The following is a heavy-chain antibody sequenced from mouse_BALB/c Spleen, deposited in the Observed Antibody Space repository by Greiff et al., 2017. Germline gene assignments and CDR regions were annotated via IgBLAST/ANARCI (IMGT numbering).Heavy chain of an antibody. CDR1: GFTFSDYY. V-gene: IGHV5-4*02. D-gene: IGHD2-14*01. CDR3: AIDGGVRRVSWCAY. Sequence: EVQVVESGGGLVKPGGSLKLSCAASGFTFSDYYMYWVRQTPEKRLEWVATISDGGSYTYYPDSVKGRFTISRDNAKNNLYLQMSSLKSEDTAMYYCAIDGGVRRVSWCAYWGQGTLVTVSA. J-gene: IGHJ3*01. CDR2: ISDGGSYT.